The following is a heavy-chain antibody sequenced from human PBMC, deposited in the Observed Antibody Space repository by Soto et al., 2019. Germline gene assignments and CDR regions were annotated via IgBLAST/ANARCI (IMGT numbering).Heavy chain of an antibody. CDR3: TTEGYYYDSSGYLLTR. CDR1: GFTFGDYA. J-gene: IGHJ4*02. V-gene: IGHV3-49*04. Sequence: PGGSLRLSCTASGFTFGDYAMSWVRQAPGKGLEWVGFIRSKAYGGTTEYAASVKGRFTISRDDSKSIAYLQMNSLKTEDTAVYYCTTEGYYYDSSGYLLTRWGQGTLVTVLL. CDR2: IRSKAYGGTT. D-gene: IGHD3-22*01.